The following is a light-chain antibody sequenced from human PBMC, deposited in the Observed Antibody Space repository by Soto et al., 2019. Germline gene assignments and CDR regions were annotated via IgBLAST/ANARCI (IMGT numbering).Light chain of an antibody. CDR1: SSDVGGYNY. CDR2: DVT. V-gene: IGLV2-11*01. Sequence: QCVLTQPRSVSGSPGQSVTISCTGTSSDVGGYNYVSWYQQHPGQAPKLMIYDVTKRPSGVPDRFSGSKSGNTASLSISGLQAEDEADYYCCSYGGGYTPLLFGGGTKLTVL. CDR3: CSYGGGYTPLL. J-gene: IGLJ2*01.